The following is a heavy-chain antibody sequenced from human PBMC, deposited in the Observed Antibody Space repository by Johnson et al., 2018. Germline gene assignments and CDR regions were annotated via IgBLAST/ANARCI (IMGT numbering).Heavy chain of an antibody. CDR2: INWTSGSL. Sequence: VQLVESGGGLVQPGRSLRLSCAASGFTFDDYAMHWVRQAPGKGLEWVSGINWTSGSLGYADSVKGRFTISRDNAKNSLYLQMNSLRAEDTALYYCAKPPVGWLGEGAEYFQHWGQGTLVTVSS. CDR3: AKPPVGWLGEGAEYFQH. V-gene: IGHV3-9*01. J-gene: IGHJ1*01. CDR1: GFTFDDYA. D-gene: IGHD3-3*01.